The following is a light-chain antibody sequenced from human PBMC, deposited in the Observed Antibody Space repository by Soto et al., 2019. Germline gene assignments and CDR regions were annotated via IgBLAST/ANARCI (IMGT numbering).Light chain of an antibody. CDR3: QQYNCYSWT. CDR2: DAS. Sequence: DIQMTQSPSSLSASVGDRVTITCRASQSISNYLNWYQQKPGKAHKXLIYDASSLESGVPSRFSGSGYGTAGTITISSLQPDDGETYDGQQYNCYSWTFGQGTKVDIK. CDR1: QSISNY. J-gene: IGKJ1*01. V-gene: IGKV1-5*01.